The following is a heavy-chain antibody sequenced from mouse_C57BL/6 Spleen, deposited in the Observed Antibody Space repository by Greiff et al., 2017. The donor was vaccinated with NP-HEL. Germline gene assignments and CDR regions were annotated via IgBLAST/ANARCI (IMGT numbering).Heavy chain of an antibody. J-gene: IGHJ2*01. CDR3: ARLLDSSGH. CDR2: IYPSDSET. CDR1: GYTFTSYW. Sequence: QVQLQQPGAELVRPGSSVKLSCKASGYTFTSYWMDWVKQRPGQGLEWIGNIYPSDSETHYNQKFKDKATLTVDKSSSTAYMQLSSLTSEDSAVYYCARLLDSSGHWGKGTTLTVSS. V-gene: IGHV1-61*01. D-gene: IGHD3-2*02.